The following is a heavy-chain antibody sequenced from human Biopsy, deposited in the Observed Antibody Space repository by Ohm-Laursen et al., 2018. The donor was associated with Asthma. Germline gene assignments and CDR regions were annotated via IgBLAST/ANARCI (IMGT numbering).Heavy chain of an antibody. CDR2: ISVYNGNT. J-gene: IGHJ6*02. CDR1: GYTFNSAG. V-gene: IGHV1-18*01. CDR3: ARAVDYSHYYGIDV. D-gene: IGHD3-10*01. Sequence: GASVKVFCKASGYTFNSAGITWARQAPGQGLEWMGWISVYNGNTKVAQKLQDRVTMITDTSTSTAYMELRSLRSDDTAVYFCARAVDYSHYYGIDVWGQGTTVTVS.